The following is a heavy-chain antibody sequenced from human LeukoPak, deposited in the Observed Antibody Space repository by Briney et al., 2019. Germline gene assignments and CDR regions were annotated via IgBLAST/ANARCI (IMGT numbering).Heavy chain of an antibody. V-gene: IGHV3-23*01. J-gene: IGHJ4*02. D-gene: IGHD6-19*01. CDR1: GFTFSSYA. Sequence: GGSLRLSCAASGFTFSSYAMSWVRQAPGKGLEWVSAISGSGGSTYYADSVKGRFTISRDNSKNTLYLQMNSLRAEDTAVYYCAKGSPYSSGWSQAEGFDYWGQGTLVTVSS. CDR3: AKGSPYSSGWSQAEGFDY. CDR2: ISGSGGST.